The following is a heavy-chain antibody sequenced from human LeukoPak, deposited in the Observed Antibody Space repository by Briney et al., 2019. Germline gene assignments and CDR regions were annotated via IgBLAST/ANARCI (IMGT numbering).Heavy chain of an antibody. CDR2: INTHSGGT. J-gene: IGHJ6*02. D-gene: IGHD3-9*01. Sequence: AASVKVSCKTSGFTFSGYYLHWLRQAPGQGLEWMGWINTHSGGTNYAQKFQGRVTMTRDTSISTAYMELSSLRSGDTAVYFCARDFVLTYGMDVWGQGTTITVSS. CDR1: GFTFSGYY. CDR3: ARDFVLTYGMDV. V-gene: IGHV1-2*02.